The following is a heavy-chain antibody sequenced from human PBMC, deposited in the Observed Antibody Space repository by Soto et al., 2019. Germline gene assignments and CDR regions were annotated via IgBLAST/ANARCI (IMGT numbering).Heavy chain of an antibody. CDR1: CFHFCNAW. V-gene: IGHV3-15*07. J-gene: IGHJ4*02. CDR2: IKSKTDGGAT. Sequence: GASLRLSGAACCFHFCNAWMNWVRRAPGKGLEWVGRIKSKTDGGATDYAAPVKGRFTISRDDSKNTLYLQMNSLKTEDTAVYNCTPVLRGQGTLVTVSS. CDR3: TPVL.